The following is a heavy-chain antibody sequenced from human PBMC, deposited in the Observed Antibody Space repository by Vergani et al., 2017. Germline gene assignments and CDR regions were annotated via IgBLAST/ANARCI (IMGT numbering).Heavy chain of an antibody. CDR1: GFTVSNTW. J-gene: IGHJ1*01. V-gene: IGHV3-15*01. D-gene: IGHD4-23*01. CDR3: TTDHGYGGRAEYFQN. CDR2: IKSKTDGGTT. Sequence: EVQLVESGGGLVKPGGSLRLSCAASGFTVSNTWMSWVRQAPGKGLEWVGRIKSKTDGGTTDYAAPVRGRFSISEDDAKNTLDLQMNSLKIEDTAVYYCTTDHGYGGRAEYFQNWGQGTLVTVSS.